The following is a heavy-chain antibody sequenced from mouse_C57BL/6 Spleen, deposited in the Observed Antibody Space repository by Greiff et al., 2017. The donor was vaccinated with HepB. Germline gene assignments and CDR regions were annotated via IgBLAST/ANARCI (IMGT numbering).Heavy chain of an antibody. D-gene: IGHD1-1*01. V-gene: IGHV1-64*01. CDR2: IHPNSGST. J-gene: IGHJ4*01. CDR1: GYTFTSYW. Sequence: QVQLQQPGAELVKPGASVKLSCKASGYTFTSYWMHWGKQRPGQGLEWIGMIHPNSGSTNYNEKFKSKATLTVDKSSSTAYMQLSSLTSEDSAVYYCARYGSSYVYAMDYWGQGTSVTVSS. CDR3: ARYGSSYVYAMDY.